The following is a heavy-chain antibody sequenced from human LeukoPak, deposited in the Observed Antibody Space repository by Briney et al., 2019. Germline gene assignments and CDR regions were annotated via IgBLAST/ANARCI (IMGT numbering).Heavy chain of an antibody. D-gene: IGHD5-24*01. V-gene: IGHV3-23*01. J-gene: IGHJ3*02. CDR3: ARVGGGGYNYFGSNDAFDI. Sequence: PGGSLRLSCAASGFTFSSYDMSWVRQAPGKGLEWVSAISGSGGSTYYADSVKGRFTISRDNSKNTLYLQMNSLRAEDTAVYYCARVGGGGYNYFGSNDAFDIWGQGTMVTVSS. CDR2: ISGSGGST. CDR1: GFTFSSYD.